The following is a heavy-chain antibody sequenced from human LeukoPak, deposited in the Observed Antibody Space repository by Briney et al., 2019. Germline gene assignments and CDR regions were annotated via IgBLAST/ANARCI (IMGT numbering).Heavy chain of an antibody. CDR3: ARRAGGYSHPYDY. Sequence: GGSLRLSCAASGFTFSSYAMSWVRQAPGKGLEWVSAISGSGGSTYYADSVKGRFTTSRDNSKNTLYLQMNSLRAEDTAVYYCARRAGGYSHPYDYWGQGILVTVSS. CDR2: ISGSGGST. CDR1: GFTFSSYA. V-gene: IGHV3-23*01. D-gene: IGHD4-23*01. J-gene: IGHJ4*02.